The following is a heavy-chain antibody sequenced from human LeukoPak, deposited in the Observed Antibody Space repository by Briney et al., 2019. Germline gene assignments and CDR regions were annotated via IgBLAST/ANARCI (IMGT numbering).Heavy chain of an antibody. CDR1: GGSFRSSSYN. Sequence: PSETLSLTCTVSGGSFRSSSYNWGWIRQPPGKGLEWIAEINHSGSTNYNPSLKSRVTILIDTSKNQFSLKLSSVTAADTAIYYCAIPGYCSGGSCYSLWGQGTLVTVSS. J-gene: IGHJ4*02. CDR2: INHSGST. CDR3: AIPGYCSGGSCYSL. V-gene: IGHV4-39*07. D-gene: IGHD2-15*01.